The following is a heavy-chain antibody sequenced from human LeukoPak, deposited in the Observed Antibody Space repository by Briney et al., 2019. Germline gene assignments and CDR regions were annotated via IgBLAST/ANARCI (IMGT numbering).Heavy chain of an antibody. CDR2: ISNSGSTR. D-gene: IGHD6-19*01. CDR1: GFTFSSYE. CDR3: ARDGSGWYDY. J-gene: IGHJ4*02. Sequence: GGSLRLSCAASGFTFSSYEMNWVRQAPGKGLEWVSYISNSGSTRYYADSVEGRFTISRDNAKNSLYLQMNSLRAEDTGVYYCARDGSGWYDYWGQGILVTVSS. V-gene: IGHV3-48*03.